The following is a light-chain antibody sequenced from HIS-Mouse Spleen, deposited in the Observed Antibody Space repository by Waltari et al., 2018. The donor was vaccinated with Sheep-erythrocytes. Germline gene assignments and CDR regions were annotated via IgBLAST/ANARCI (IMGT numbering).Light chain of an antibody. CDR2: EDS. CDR1: ALPKKY. J-gene: IGLJ3*02. V-gene: IGLV3-10*01. Sequence: SCELTQPPSVSVSPGQTARITCSGDALPKKYAYWYQQKSGQAPVLVIYEDSKRPSGIPGRFSGSSSGTMATLTISGAQVEDEADYYCYSTDSSGNHWVFGGGTKLTVL. CDR3: YSTDSSGNHWV.